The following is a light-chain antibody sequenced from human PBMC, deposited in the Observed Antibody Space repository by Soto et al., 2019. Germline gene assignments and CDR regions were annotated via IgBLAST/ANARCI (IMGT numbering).Light chain of an antibody. CDR2: DAY. CDR3: QQRHMWPIT. V-gene: IGKV3-11*01. Sequence: EIVMTQSPGTLSVSPGERATLSCRASQSFRGLLAWYQQKPGQAPRLLIYDAYNRATGIPPRFSGSGSGTDFTLTISSLEPEDSAVYYCQQRHMWPITFGQGTRREIK. J-gene: IGKJ5*01. CDR1: QSFRGL.